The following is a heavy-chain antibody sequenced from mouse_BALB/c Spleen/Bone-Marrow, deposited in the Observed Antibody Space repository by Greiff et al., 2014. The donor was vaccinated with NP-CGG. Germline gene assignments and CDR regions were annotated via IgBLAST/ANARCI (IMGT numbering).Heavy chain of an antibody. Sequence: VQLVESGAELMKPGASVKISCKASGYTFSSYWIEWVKQRPGHGLEWIGEILPGSGSTNSNEKFKGKPTFTADTSSNTAYMQLSSLTSEDSAVYYCARELGLRLAYWGQGTLVTVSA. CDR1: GYTFSSYW. CDR2: ILPGSGST. D-gene: IGHD3-1*01. V-gene: IGHV1-9*01. J-gene: IGHJ3*01. CDR3: ARELGLRLAY.